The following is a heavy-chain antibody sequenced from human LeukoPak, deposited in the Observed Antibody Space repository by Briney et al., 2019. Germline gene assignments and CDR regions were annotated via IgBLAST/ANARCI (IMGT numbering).Heavy chain of an antibody. V-gene: IGHV1-69*06. CDR1: GGTFSSYA. D-gene: IGHD3-22*01. Sequence: SVKVSCKASGGTFSSYAISWVRQAPGQGLEWMGGIIPIFGTANYAQKFQGRVTITADKSTSTAYMELSSLRSEDTAVYYCASIGRHYYDSSGYSEFDYWGQGTLVTVSS. CDR2: IIPIFGTA. CDR3: ASIGRHYYDSSGYSEFDY. J-gene: IGHJ4*02.